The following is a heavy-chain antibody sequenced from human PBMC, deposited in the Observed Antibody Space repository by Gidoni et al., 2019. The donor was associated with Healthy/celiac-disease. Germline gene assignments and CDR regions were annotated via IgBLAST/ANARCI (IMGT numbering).Heavy chain of an antibody. J-gene: IGHJ4*02. Sequence: QVQLVESGGGVVQPGRSLRLSCAASGFTFSSYAMHWVRQAPGKGLEWVAVISHDGSNKYYADSVKGRFTISRDNSKNTLYLQMNSLRAEDTAVYYCARTGAWKQGYFDYWGQGTLVTVSS. CDR2: ISHDGSNK. D-gene: IGHD7-27*01. V-gene: IGHV3-30-3*01. CDR3: ARTGAWKQGYFDY. CDR1: GFTFSSYA.